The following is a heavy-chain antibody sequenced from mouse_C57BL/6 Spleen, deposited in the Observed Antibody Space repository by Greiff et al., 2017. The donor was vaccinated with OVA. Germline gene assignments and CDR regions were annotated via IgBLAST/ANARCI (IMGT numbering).Heavy chain of an antibody. V-gene: IGHV1-55*01. J-gene: IGHJ3*01. D-gene: IGHD2-3*01. CDR2: IYPGSGST. Sequence: QVQLQQPGAELVKPGASVKMSCKASGYTFTSYWLTWVKQRHGQGLEWIGDIYPGSGSTNYNEKFKSKATLTVDPSSSTAYMQLISLTSEDSAVYYCARDGYYPFACWGQGTLVTFSA. CDR1: GYTFTSYW. CDR3: ARDGYYPFAC.